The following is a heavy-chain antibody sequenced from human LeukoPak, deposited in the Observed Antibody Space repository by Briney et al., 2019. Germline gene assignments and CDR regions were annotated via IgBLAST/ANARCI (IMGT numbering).Heavy chain of an antibody. J-gene: IGHJ3*02. D-gene: IGHD3-10*01. CDR2: ISAYNGNT. Sequence: ASVKVSCKASGYTFTSYGISWVRQAPGQGLEWMGWISAYNGNTNYAPKLQGRVTMTTDTSTSTAYMELRRLRSDDTAVYYCARDSGSYGAFDIWGQGTMVTVSS. V-gene: IGHV1-18*01. CDR1: GYTFTSYG. CDR3: ARDSGSYGAFDI.